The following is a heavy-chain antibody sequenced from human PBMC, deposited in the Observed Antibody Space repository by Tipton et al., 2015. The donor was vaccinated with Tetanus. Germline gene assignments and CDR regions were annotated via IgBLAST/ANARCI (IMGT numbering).Heavy chain of an antibody. J-gene: IGHJ6*03. D-gene: IGHD6-6*01. V-gene: IGHV4-59*01. Sequence: LRLSCSVSGDSISSYYWSWIRQPPGKGLEWIGYTHDSGKTNTNPSLQSRVSISVDTSKNQFSLELTSVTAADTAVYYCARGRYSSSNSPPRCPSSSSTDAWAKGATAPVSS. CDR2: THDSGKT. CDR1: GDSISSYY. CDR3: ARGRYSSSNSPPRCPSSSSTDA.